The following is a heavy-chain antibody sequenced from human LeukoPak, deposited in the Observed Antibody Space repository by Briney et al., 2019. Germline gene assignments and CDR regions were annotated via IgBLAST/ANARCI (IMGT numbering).Heavy chain of an antibody. CDR2: ISWNSGSI. CDR1: GFTFHDYA. CDR3: AFYYGSGSYYDYYYMDV. Sequence: GGSLRLSCAASGFTFHDYAMHWVRQAPGKGLEWVSGISWNSGSIAYADSVKGRFTISRDNAKKSLYLQMNSLRAEDTAVYYCAFYYGSGSYYDYYYMDVWGKGTTVTVSS. V-gene: IGHV3-9*01. D-gene: IGHD3-10*01. J-gene: IGHJ6*03.